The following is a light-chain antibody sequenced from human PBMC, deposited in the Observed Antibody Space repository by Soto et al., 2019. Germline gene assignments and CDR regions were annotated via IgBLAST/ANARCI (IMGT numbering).Light chain of an antibody. CDR1: QSINNRY. Sequence: EIVLTQSPGTLSLSPGERATLSCRASQSINNRYLAWYQQKPGQAPRLLIYAASSRATGIPDRFSGSGSGKDFPLTNSRLEPEDFAVYYCQQFGSSPGFTFGPGTKVDIK. J-gene: IGKJ3*01. V-gene: IGKV3-20*01. CDR3: QQFGSSPGFT. CDR2: AAS.